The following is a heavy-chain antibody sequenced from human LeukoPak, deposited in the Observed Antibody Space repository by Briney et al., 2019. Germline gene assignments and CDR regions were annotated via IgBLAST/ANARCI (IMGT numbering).Heavy chain of an antibody. Sequence: ASVKVSCKASGGTFSSYAISWVRQAPGQGLEWMGGIIPIFGTANYAQKFQGRVTITADESTSTACMELSSLRSEDTAVYYCARDQEPTIFGVVIDGMDVWGQGTTVTVSS. D-gene: IGHD3-3*01. J-gene: IGHJ6*02. CDR1: GGTFSSYA. CDR3: ARDQEPTIFGVVIDGMDV. CDR2: IIPIFGTA. V-gene: IGHV1-69*13.